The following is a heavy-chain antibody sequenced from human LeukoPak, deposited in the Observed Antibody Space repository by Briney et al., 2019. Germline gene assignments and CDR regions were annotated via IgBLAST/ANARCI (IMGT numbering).Heavy chain of an antibody. V-gene: IGHV4-59*08. J-gene: IGHJ4*02. Sequence: PSETLSLTCTVSGGSISSYYWSWIRQPPGKGLEWIGYIYYSGSTNYNPSLKSRVTISVDTSKNQFSLKLSSVTAADTAVYYCASLATVAGSDYWGQGTLATASS. D-gene: IGHD6-19*01. CDR3: ASLATVAGSDY. CDR1: GGSISSYY. CDR2: IYYSGST.